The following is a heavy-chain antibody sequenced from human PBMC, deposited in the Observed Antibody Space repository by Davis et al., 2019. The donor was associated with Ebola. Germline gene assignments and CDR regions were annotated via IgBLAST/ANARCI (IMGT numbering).Heavy chain of an antibody. Sequence: SVKFSCKASGGTFSSYAISWVRQAPGQGLEWMGGIIPIFGTANYAQKFQGRVTITADESTSTAYMELRSLRSDDTAVYYCARGVHSNGYYPNDYWGQGTLVTVSS. CDR1: GGTFSSYA. CDR3: ARGVHSNGYYPNDY. CDR2: IIPIFGTA. D-gene: IGHD3-22*01. J-gene: IGHJ4*02. V-gene: IGHV1-69*13.